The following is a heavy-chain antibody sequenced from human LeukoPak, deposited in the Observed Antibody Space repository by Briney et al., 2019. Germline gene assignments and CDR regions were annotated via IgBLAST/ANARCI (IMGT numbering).Heavy chain of an antibody. J-gene: IGHJ5*02. CDR1: GYTFTSYD. CDR3: VSSRNDILTGYYPAERWFDP. V-gene: IGHV1-8*03. Sequence: ASVKVSCKASGYTFTSYDINWVRQATGQGLEWMGWMNPNSGNTGYAQKFQGRVTITRNTSISTAYMELSSLRSEDTAVYYCVSSRNDILTGYYPAERWFDPWGQGTLVTVSS. CDR2: MNPNSGNT. D-gene: IGHD3-9*01.